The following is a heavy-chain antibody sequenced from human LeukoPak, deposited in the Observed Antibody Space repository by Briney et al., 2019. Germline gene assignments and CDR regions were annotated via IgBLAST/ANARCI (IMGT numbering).Heavy chain of an antibody. CDR2: ISAYNGEK. CDR3: ARDIMVRGQPVRPDC. V-gene: IGHV1-18*04. D-gene: IGHD3-10*01. J-gene: IGHJ4*02. CDR1: RYTLTSYG. Sequence: ASVKVSRKASRYTLTSYGLTGVPEAPGQGVGRVGWISAYNGEKEYAQKFQGRVTMTTDTSTSTAYMELRSLTSDDTGVYYCARDIMVRGQPVRPDCWGQGTLVTVSS.